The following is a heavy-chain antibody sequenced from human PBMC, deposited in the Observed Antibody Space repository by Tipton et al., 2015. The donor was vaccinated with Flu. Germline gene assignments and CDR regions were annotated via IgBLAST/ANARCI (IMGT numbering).Heavy chain of an antibody. V-gene: IGHV4-39*07. CDR1: GASISSRSYY. CDR2: IYSSGST. Sequence: TLSLTCTVSGASISSRSYYWGWTRQPPGKGLEWIGCIYSSGSTYYNPSLKSRVTISLDTSKNQFSLKLSSVTAADTAVYYCAREKDSSGSEYFQHWGQGTLVTVSS. D-gene: IGHD6-19*01. J-gene: IGHJ1*01. CDR3: AREKDSSGSEYFQH.